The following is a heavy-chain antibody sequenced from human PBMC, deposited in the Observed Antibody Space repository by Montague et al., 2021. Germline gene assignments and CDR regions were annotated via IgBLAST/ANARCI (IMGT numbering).Heavy chain of an antibody. Sequence: SETLSLPCTVSSGSIFHAHWSWVRQPPGKGLEWLESMFYGGATSNSPSLKSRVTMSIDTSTNQFSLKLSFVTAADTAVYYCAEQDYFVSGTSYKGFDPWGQGILVTVSS. J-gene: IGHJ5*02. V-gene: IGHV4-59*08. CDR3: AEQDYFVSGTSYKGFDP. CDR1: SGSIFHAH. D-gene: IGHD3-10*01. CDR2: MFYGGAT.